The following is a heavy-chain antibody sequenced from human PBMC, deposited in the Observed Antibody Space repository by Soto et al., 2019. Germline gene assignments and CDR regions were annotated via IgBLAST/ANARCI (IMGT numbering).Heavy chain of an antibody. J-gene: IGHJ4*02. CDR1: GYTFTSYA. V-gene: IGHV1-3*01. D-gene: IGHD3-22*01. CDR2: INAGNGNT. CDR3: ARVYYYDSSGLPGLYFDY. Sequence: ASVKVSCKASGYTFTSYAMHWVRQAPGQRLEWMGWINAGNGNTKYSQKFQGRVTITRDTSASTAYMELSSLRSEDTAVYYCARVYYYDSSGLPGLYFDYWGQGTLVTVSS.